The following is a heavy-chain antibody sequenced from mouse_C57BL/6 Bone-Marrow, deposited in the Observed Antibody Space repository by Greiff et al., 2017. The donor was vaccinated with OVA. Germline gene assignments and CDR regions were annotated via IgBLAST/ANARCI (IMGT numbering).Heavy chain of an antibody. CDR2: IDPSDSYT. Sequence: QVQLQQPGAELVKPGASVKLSCKASGYTFTSYWMQWVKQRPGQGLEWIGEIDPSDSYTNYNQKFKGKATLTVDTSSSTAYMQLSSLTSEDSAVYYCARNPIYYEYDGGAMDYWGQGTSVTVSS. CDR3: ARNPIYYEYDGGAMDY. CDR1: GYTFTSYW. V-gene: IGHV1-50*01. D-gene: IGHD2-4*01. J-gene: IGHJ4*01.